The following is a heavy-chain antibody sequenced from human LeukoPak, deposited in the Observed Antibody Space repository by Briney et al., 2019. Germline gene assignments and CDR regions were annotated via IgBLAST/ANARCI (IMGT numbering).Heavy chain of an antibody. V-gene: IGHV3-9*01. J-gene: IGHJ4*02. Sequence: GGSLRLSCAASGLTFDDYAMHWVRQAPGKGLEWVSTISWNSGSISYADSVKGRFTISRDNAKNSLYLQMNSLRAEDTALYYCAKDARATYGSGSCDYWGQGTLVTVSP. CDR2: ISWNSGSI. D-gene: IGHD3-10*01. CDR1: GLTFDDYA. CDR3: AKDARATYGSGSCDY.